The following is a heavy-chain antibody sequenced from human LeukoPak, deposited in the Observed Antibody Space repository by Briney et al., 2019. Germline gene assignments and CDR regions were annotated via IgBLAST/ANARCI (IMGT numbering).Heavy chain of an antibody. V-gene: IGHV3-21*01. Sequence: GGSLRLSCAASGFTFSTYSMNCVRQAPGKGLEWVSSISSSSGFIYYADSVKGRFTISRDNAKNSLYLQMNSLRAEDTAVYYCAGVRSSSQTYAFDIWGQGTMVTVSS. CDR3: AGVRSSSQTYAFDI. J-gene: IGHJ3*02. CDR1: GFTFSTYS. D-gene: IGHD2-2*01. CDR2: ISSSSGFI.